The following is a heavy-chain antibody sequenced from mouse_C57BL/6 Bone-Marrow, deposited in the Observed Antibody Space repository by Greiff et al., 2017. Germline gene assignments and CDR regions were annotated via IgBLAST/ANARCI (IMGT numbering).Heavy chain of an antibody. CDR2: IDPENGDT. D-gene: IGHD1-1*01. CDR3: ARIGSSKGYFDV. CDR1: GFNIKDDY. V-gene: IGHV14-4*01. Sequence: VQLQQSGAELVRPGASVKLSCTASGFNIKDDYMHWVKQRPEQGLEWIGWIDPENGDTEYASKFQGKATITVDTSSNTAYLQLSSLTSEDTAIYYCARIGSSKGYFDVWGTGTTVTVSS. J-gene: IGHJ1*03.